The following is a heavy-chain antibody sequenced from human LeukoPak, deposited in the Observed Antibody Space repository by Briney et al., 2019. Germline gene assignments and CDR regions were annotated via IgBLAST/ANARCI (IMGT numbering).Heavy chain of an antibody. D-gene: IGHD1-26*01. J-gene: IGHJ4*02. CDR3: AKDMSGTYSFDY. CDR1: GFTLFWHV. V-gene: IGHV3-64D*06. Sequence: GGSLRLSCSASGFTLFWHVMHWVRQAPGKPLEYVSFIHHNGDITSYADSVRGRFTVSRDNSKNTLFLDLTSLRTDDTAVYYCAKDMSGTYSFDYWGQGTLVTVSS. CDR2: IHHNGDIT.